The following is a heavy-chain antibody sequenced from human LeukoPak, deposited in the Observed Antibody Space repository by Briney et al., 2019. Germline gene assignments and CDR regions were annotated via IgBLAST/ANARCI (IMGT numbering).Heavy chain of an antibody. CDR2: ISGSGGST. Sequence: GXSLRLSCAAPGFTFSSYAMSWVRQAPGKGLEWVSAISGSGGSTYYADSVKGRFTISRDNSKNTLYLQMNSLRAEDTAVYYCAKGIAVAGDFDYWGQGTLVTVSS. J-gene: IGHJ4*02. CDR3: AKGIAVAGDFDY. D-gene: IGHD6-19*01. CDR1: GFTFSSYA. V-gene: IGHV3-23*01.